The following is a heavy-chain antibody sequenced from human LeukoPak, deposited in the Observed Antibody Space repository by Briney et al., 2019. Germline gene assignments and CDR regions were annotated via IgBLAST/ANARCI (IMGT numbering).Heavy chain of an antibody. D-gene: IGHD1-7*01. CDR3: ARELSGTTSYYFDY. V-gene: IGHV3-48*03. CDR1: GFTFSSYE. Sequence: GGSLRLSCAASGFTFSSYEMNWVRRAPGKGLEWVSYISTSGNTRYYADSVKGRFTISRDNAKNSLYLQMNSLRVEDTAVYYCARELSGTTSYYFDYWGQGTLVTVSS. J-gene: IGHJ4*02. CDR2: ISTSGNTR.